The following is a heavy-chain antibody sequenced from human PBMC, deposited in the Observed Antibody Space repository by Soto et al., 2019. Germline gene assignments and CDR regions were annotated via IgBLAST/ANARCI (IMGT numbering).Heavy chain of an antibody. CDR1: GFTFSSYS. D-gene: IGHD3-16*02. V-gene: IGHV3-21*01. J-gene: IGHJ2*01. CDR3: ARDRSGDYGL. Sequence: EVQLVESGGGLVKPGGSLRLSCAASGFTFSSYSMNWVRQAPGKGLEWVSSISSSSSYIYYADSVKGRFTISRDNAKNSLYLQMNSLRAEDTALYYCARDRSGDYGLWGRGTLVTVSS. CDR2: ISSSSSYI.